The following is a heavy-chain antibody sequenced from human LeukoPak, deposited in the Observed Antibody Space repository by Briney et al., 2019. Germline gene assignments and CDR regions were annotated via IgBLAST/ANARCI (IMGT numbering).Heavy chain of an antibody. Sequence: GGSLRLSCAASGFTFSSHDMHWVCQPTGKGMEWVSVIGTAGNTYYADSVKGRFTISRENAKNSLYLQMDNLRAGDTAVYYCARSKSYSSGWTDFDYWGQGTLVAVSS. D-gene: IGHD6-19*01. CDR3: ARSKSYSSGWTDFDY. J-gene: IGHJ4*02. CDR1: GFTFSSHD. V-gene: IGHV3-13*01. CDR2: IGTAGNT.